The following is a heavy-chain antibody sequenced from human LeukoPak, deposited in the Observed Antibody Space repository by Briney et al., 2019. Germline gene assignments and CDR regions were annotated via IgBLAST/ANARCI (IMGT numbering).Heavy chain of an antibody. CDR3: AHSTALTPDYGDRYFDY. J-gene: IGHJ4*02. V-gene: IGHV2-5*02. CDR1: GFSLSTSGVG. CDR2: IYWDDDK. D-gene: IGHD4-17*01. Sequence: SGPTLVNPTQTLTLTCTFSGFSLSTSGVGVGWIRQPPGKALEWLALIYWDDDKRYSPSLKSRLTITKDTSKNQVVLTMTNMDPVDTATYYCAHSTALTPDYGDRYFDYWGQGTLVTVSS.